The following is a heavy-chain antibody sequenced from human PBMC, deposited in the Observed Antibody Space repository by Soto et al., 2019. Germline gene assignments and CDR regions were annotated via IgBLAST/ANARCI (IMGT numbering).Heavy chain of an antibody. CDR2: INPSGGST. V-gene: IGHV1-46*01. CDR3: ARVGVLPGIAAAGTFDY. J-gene: IGHJ4*02. Sequence: QVQLVQSGAEVKKPGASVKVSCKASGYTFTSYYMHWVRQAPGQGLEWMGIINPSGGSTSYAQKFQGRVTMTRDTSTSTVYMELSSLRSEDTAVYYCARVGVLPGIAAAGTFDYWGQGTLVTVSS. CDR1: GYTFTSYY. D-gene: IGHD6-13*01.